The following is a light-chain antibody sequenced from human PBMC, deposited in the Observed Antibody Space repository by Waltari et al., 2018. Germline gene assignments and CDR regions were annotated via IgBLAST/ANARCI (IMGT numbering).Light chain of an antibody. CDR2: SAS. CDR1: QSVSTH. Sequence: DIQMTQSPLSLSASVGDRVTVTCRASQSVSTHLNWYQHKPGKAPELLVYSASFLETGGPSRFSAGGSGTDFNFTITAVQPEDFATYYCQETYTPPWMFGPGTRLEIK. V-gene: IGKV1-39*01. J-gene: IGKJ1*01. CDR3: QETYTPPWM.